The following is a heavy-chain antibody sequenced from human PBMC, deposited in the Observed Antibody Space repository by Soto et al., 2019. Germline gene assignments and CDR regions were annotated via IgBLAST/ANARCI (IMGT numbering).Heavy chain of an antibody. CDR2: IYYSGTT. CDR1: GGSISRYY. J-gene: IGHJ4*02. D-gene: IGHD1-1*01. CDR3: ARADRNWNDENYFDY. Sequence: SETLSLTCAVSGGSISRYYWSWIRQPPGKGLEWIGYIYYSGTTNYNPSLKSRVSMSVDTSKNQFSLKLSSVTAADTAVYYCARADRNWNDENYFDYWGQGTQVTVSS. V-gene: IGHV4-59*01.